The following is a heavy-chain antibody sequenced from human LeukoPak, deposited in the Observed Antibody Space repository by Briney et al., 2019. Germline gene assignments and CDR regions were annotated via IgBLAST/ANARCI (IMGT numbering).Heavy chain of an antibody. CDR2: ISSSSSYI. Sequence: GGSLRLSCAASGFTFSSYSMNWVRQAPGKGLEWVSSISSSSSYIYYADSVKGRFTISRDNAKNSLYLQMNSLRAEDTAVYYCARGLRGTGTTPDYWGQGTLVTVSS. D-gene: IGHD1-7*01. CDR1: GFTFSSYS. J-gene: IGHJ4*02. CDR3: ARGLRGTGTTPDY. V-gene: IGHV3-21*01.